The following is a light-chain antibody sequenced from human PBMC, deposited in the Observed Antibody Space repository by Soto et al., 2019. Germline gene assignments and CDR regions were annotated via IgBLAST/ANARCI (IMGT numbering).Light chain of an antibody. CDR2: DVS. J-gene: IGLJ1*01. CDR1: SSDVGANNY. V-gene: IGLV2-14*03. CDR3: LSYTSSDTYV. Sequence: QSALTQPASVSGSPGQSITISCTGTSSDVGANNYVSWYQQYPGKAPKLIIFDVSNRPSGVSNRLSGSKSGNTASLTFSGLQAEDEADYYCLSYTSSDTYVFGTGTRSPS.